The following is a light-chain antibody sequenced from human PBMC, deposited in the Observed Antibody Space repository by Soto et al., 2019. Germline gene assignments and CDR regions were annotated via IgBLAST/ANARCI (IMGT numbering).Light chain of an antibody. J-gene: IGLJ2*01. CDR1: SSDVGGYNY. Sequence: QSALTQPASVSGSPGQSITISCTGTSSDVGGYNYVSWYQQHPGKAPKLIIYEVRNRPSGVSSRFSGSKSGNTASLTISGLQAEDEADYYCSSYTSSSTLFGGGTKPTVL. V-gene: IGLV2-14*01. CDR2: EVR. CDR3: SSYTSSSTL.